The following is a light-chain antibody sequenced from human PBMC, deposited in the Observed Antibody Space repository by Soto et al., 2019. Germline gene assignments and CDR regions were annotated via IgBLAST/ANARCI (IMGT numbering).Light chain of an antibody. J-gene: IGKJ1*01. Sequence: EIVLTQSPGTLSLSPGERATLSCRASQTIDNTLAWYQRKPGQAPRLLIYDASTRATGIPDRFSGSGSGTDFTLTISRLEPEDFAVYWCQQYDSSPRTFGQGTKVDIK. CDR3: QQYDSSPRT. CDR1: QTIDNT. CDR2: DAS. V-gene: IGKV3-20*01.